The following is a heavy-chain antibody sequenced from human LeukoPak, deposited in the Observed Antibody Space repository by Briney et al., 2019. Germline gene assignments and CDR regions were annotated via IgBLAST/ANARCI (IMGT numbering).Heavy chain of an antibody. Sequence: GGSLRLSCAASGFSFSNYGMSWVRQAPGKGLEWVSVISGSGGSTFYADSVKGRFTISRDNSKNTLYLQMNSLRAEDTAVYYCAKQGDLDSSGSLRYFDYWGQGTLVTVSS. CDR2: ISGSGGST. D-gene: IGHD3-22*01. J-gene: IGHJ4*02. CDR3: AKQGDLDSSGSLRYFDY. V-gene: IGHV3-23*01. CDR1: GFSFSNYG.